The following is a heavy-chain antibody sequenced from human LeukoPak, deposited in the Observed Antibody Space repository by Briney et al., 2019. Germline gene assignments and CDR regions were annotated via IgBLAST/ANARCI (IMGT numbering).Heavy chain of an antibody. CDR1: GGSISSTNW. J-gene: IGHJ5*02. V-gene: IGHV4-4*02. CDR3: ARRIVVVVAETNWFDP. D-gene: IGHD2-15*01. CDR2: IYHRGST. Sequence: SETLSLTCAVSGGSISSTNWWSWVRQPPGKGLEWIGEIYHRGSTNFNPSLKSRVIISLDKSKNQFSLKLSSVTAADTAVYYCARRIVVVVAETNWFDPWGQGTLVTVSS.